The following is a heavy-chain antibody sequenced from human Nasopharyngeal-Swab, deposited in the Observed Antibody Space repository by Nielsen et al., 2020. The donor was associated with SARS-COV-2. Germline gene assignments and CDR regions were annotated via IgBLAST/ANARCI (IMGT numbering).Heavy chain of an antibody. Sequence: GESLKISCTASGFSFNNYGMHWVRQAPGKGLEWVAVISYEGSKKFYAESVEGRFTISRDYSKSTLYLQMDSLRTEDTAMYYRAKANVLFWFGQFKNDGFDIWGQGTMVTVSS. CDR2: ISYEGSKK. CDR3: AKANVLFWFGQFKNDGFDI. J-gene: IGHJ3*02. D-gene: IGHD3-10*01. V-gene: IGHV3-30*18. CDR1: GFSFNNYG.